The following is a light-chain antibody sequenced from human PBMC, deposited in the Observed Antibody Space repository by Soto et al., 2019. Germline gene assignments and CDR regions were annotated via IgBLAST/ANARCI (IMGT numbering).Light chain of an antibody. CDR3: QQYNNWPRT. V-gene: IGKV3-15*01. J-gene: IGKJ1*01. CDR2: GAP. Sequence: EIVMTQSPATLSVSPGERATLSCRASQSVSSNLAWYQQKPGQAPRLLIYGAPTRATGIPARFSGSGSGTEFTLTISSLQSEDSAVYSCQQYNNWPRTFGQGSKVDIK. CDR1: QSVSSN.